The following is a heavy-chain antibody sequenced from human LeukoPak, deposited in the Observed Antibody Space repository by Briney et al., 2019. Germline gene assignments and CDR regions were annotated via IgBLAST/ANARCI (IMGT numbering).Heavy chain of an antibody. V-gene: IGHV4-59*08. J-gene: IGHJ3*02. CDR1: GGSISTYQ. Sequence: PSETLSLTCTVSGGSISTYQWSWIRQPPGKGLEWIGYIYYSGSTNYNPSLKSRVTISVDTSKNQFSLKLSSVTAADTAVYYCARPSGSYYRDAFDIWGQGTMVTVSS. CDR3: ARPSGSYYRDAFDI. D-gene: IGHD1-26*01. CDR2: IYYSGST.